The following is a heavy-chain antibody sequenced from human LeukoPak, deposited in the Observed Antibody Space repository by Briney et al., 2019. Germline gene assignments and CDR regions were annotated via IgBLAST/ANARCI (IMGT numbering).Heavy chain of an antibody. CDR1: GGTFSSYA. D-gene: IGHD3-3*01. Sequence: SVKVSCKASGGTFSSYAISWVRQAPGQGLEWMGRIIPILGIANYAQKFQGRVTITADKSTSTAYMELSSLRSEDTAVYYCARDSPPPYDFWSGYPGVHWFDPWGQGTLVTVSS. J-gene: IGHJ5*02. CDR3: ARDSPPPYDFWSGYPGVHWFDP. V-gene: IGHV1-69*04. CDR2: IIPILGIA.